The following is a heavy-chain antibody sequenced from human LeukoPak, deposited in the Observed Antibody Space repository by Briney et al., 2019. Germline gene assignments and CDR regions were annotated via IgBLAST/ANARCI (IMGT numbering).Heavy chain of an antibody. CDR1: GFTFSSYA. V-gene: IGHV3-30*14. D-gene: IGHD3-22*01. J-gene: IGHJ4*02. Sequence: PGGSLRLSCAASGFTFSSYAMHWVRQAPGKGLEWVAAISYDGSNKYSADSVKGRFTISRDNSKNTLYLQMNSLRAEDTAVYYCATEGNYYDSSGYLDYWGQGTLVTVSS. CDR3: ATEGNYYDSSGYLDY. CDR2: ISYDGSNK.